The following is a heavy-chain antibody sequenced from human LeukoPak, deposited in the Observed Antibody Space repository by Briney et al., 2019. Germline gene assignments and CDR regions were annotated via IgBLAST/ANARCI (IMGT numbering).Heavy chain of an antibody. Sequence: PSETLSLTCTVSGGSISSYYWSWIRQPPGKGLEWIGYIYYSGSTNYNPSLKSRVTISVDTSKNQFSLKLSSVTAADTAVYYCARVGGNYDFSTWRQGTMVTVSS. J-gene: IGHJ3*01. V-gene: IGHV4-59*01. D-gene: IGHD3-3*01. CDR1: GGSISSYY. CDR2: IYYSGST. CDR3: ARVGGNYDFST.